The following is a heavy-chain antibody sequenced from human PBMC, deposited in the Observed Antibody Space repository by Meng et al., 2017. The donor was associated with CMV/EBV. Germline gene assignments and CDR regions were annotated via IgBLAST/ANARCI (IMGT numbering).Heavy chain of an antibody. CDR2: ISGSGGST. J-gene: IGHJ6*02. CDR3: AKDSLVLNYYYYYGMDV. V-gene: IGHV3-23*01. CDR1: GFTFSSYA. Sequence: GGSLRLSCAASGFTFSSYAMSWVRQAPGKGLEWVSAISGSGGSTYYADSVKGRFTISRDNSKNTLYLQMNSLRAEDTAVYYCAKDSLVLNYYYYYGMDVWGQGTTVTVSS. D-gene: IGHD3-10*01.